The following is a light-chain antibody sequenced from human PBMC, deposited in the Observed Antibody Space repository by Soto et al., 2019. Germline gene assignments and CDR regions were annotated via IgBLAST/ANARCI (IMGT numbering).Light chain of an antibody. CDR1: QSLLHSNGYNF. J-gene: IGKJ2*01. CDR3: MQALQTPYT. Sequence: DIVMTQSPLSLPVTPGEPASISCRSSQSLLHSNGYNFLDWYLQKPGQSPQLLIYLGSNRASGVPDRFSGSGSGTDFTLRISTVEAEDVGTYYCMQALQTPYTFGQRTKLEIK. CDR2: LGS. V-gene: IGKV2-28*01.